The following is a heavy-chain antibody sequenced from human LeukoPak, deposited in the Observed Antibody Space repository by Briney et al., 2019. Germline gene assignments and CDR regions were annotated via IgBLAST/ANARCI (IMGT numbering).Heavy chain of an antibody. CDR2: IYYSGST. Sequence: PSETLSLTCAVSGYSISSGYYWGWIRQPPGKGLEWIGSIYYSGSTYYNPSLKSRVTISVDTSKNQFSLKLSSVTAADTAVYYCARLSTYYDFWSGYYIFDYWGQGTLVTVSS. D-gene: IGHD3-3*01. V-gene: IGHV4-38-2*01. CDR3: ARLSTYYDFWSGYYIFDY. CDR1: GYSISSGYY. J-gene: IGHJ4*02.